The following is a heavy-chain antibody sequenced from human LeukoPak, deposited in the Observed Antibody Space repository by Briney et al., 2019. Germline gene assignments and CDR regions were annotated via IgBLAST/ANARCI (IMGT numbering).Heavy chain of an antibody. CDR2: IYPGDSDT. Sequence: GESLKISCKGSGYRFTSYWIGWVRQMPGKGLEWMGIIYPGDSDTRYSPSFQGQVTISADKSISTAYLQWSSLKASDTAMYYCARLEPGYSSGWYSLFDYWGQGTLVTVSS. V-gene: IGHV5-51*01. D-gene: IGHD6-19*01. J-gene: IGHJ4*02. CDR1: GYRFTSYW. CDR3: ARLEPGYSSGWYSLFDY.